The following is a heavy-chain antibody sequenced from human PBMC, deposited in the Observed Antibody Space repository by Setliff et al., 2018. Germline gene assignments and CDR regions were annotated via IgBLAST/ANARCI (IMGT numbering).Heavy chain of an antibody. CDR1: GFTFSSYW. J-gene: IGHJ4*02. D-gene: IGHD6-13*01. Sequence: PGGSLRLSCAASGFTFSSYWMSWVRQAPGKGLEWVANIKQDGSEKYYVDSVKGRFTISRDNAKNSLYLQMNSLKDVDTAVYYCARHRVAESGSPPDYWGQGTLVTVSS. V-gene: IGHV3-7*01. CDR2: IKQDGSEK. CDR3: ARHRVAESGSPPDY.